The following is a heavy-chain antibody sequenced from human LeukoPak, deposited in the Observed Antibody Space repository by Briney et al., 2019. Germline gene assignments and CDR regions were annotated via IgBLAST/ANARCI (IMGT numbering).Heavy chain of an antibody. CDR2: IKQDGSEK. CDR3: ARDFVGPIDF. D-gene: IGHD1-26*01. CDR1: GFTFRSFW. V-gene: IGHV3-7*03. Sequence: GGSLRLSCAGSGFTFRSFWMSWVRQAPGKGLEWVANIKQDGSEKYYVDSVKGRFTISRDNAKNSLFLQMSSLRAEDTAVYYCARDFVGPIDFWGQGTLVTVSS. J-gene: IGHJ4*02.